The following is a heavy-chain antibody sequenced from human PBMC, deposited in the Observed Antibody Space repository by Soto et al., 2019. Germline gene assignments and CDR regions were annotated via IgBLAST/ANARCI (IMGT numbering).Heavy chain of an antibody. CDR2: FDPDDGEI. CDR1: GYTFIELS. V-gene: IGHV1-24*01. Sequence: ASVKVSCKVSGYTFIELSMQWVRQAPGKGLEWMGGFDPDDGEIIYAQKFQGRITMTEDTSADTTYMDLSSLRSEDTAVYYCTAGYNSNPPALDFWGQGTLVTVSS. CDR3: TAGYNSNPPALDF. J-gene: IGHJ4*02. D-gene: IGHD1-20*01.